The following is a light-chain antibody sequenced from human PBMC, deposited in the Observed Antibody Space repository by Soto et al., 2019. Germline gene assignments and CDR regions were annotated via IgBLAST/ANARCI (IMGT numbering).Light chain of an antibody. CDR2: DTS. CDR3: QQRSVWPWT. CDR1: QSVNNY. J-gene: IGKJ1*01. Sequence: EIVLTQSPATLSLSPGERATLXCRASQSVNNYLAWYQQKPGQAPKLLIYDTSDRASGIPARFSGSGSGTDFTLTISSLEPEDFAVFYCQQRSVWPWTFGQGTKVDIK. V-gene: IGKV3-11*01.